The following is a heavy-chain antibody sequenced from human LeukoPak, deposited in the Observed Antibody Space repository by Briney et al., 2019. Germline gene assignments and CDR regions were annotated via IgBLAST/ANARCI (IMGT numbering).Heavy chain of an antibody. CDR3: ARARVLLGYY. V-gene: IGHV1-69*05. D-gene: IGHD3-10*01. CDR2: IIPIFGTA. J-gene: IGHJ4*02. CDR1: GGTFSSYA. Sequence: EASVKVSCKASGGTFSSYAISWVRQAPGQGLEWMGRIIPIFGTANYAQKFQGRVTITTDESTSTAYMELSSLRSEDTAVYYCARARVLLGYYWGQGTLVTVSS.